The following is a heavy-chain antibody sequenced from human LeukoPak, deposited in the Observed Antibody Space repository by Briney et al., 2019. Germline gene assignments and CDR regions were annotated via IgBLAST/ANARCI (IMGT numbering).Heavy chain of an antibody. CDR2: ISYDGTET. D-gene: IGHD4-17*01. J-gene: IGHJ4*02. CDR1: RFTFSSYG. Sequence: GGSLRLSCAASRFTFSSYGMHWVRQAPGKGLEWVAVISYDGTETYYTDSVKGRFTISRDNSKYTLFLHMNTLRAEDTAMYYCAKDLYGDPAAGIDCWGQGTLVTVSS. CDR3: AKDLYGDPAAGIDC. V-gene: IGHV3-30*18.